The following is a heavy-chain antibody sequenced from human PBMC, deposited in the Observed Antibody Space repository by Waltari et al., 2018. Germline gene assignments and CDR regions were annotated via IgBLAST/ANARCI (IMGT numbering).Heavy chain of an antibody. CDR2: IYYSGST. CDR3: AMETTPYYYGSGAIYY. Sequence: QVQLQESGPGLVKPSETMSLTCTVSGGSISSYYWSWIRQPPGKGLEWIGYIYYSGSTTSQPAHKSRVTISVDTSNNQFSLKLRSVTASDPAVYYCAMETTPYYYGSGAIYYWGQVTLVTVSS. D-gene: IGHD3-10*01. J-gene: IGHJ4*02. V-gene: IGHV4-59*01. CDR1: GGSISSYY.